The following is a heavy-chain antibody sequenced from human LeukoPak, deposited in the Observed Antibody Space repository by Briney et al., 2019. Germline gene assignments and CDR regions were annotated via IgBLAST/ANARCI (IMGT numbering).Heavy chain of an antibody. CDR2: ISAYNGNT. D-gene: IGHD2-2*01. V-gene: IGHV1-18*01. Sequence: ASVKVSCKASGYTLTSYGISWVRQAPGQGLEWMGWISAYNGNTNYAQKLQGRVTMTTDTSTSTAYMELRSLRSDDTAVYYCARDRGRVVPAVDDAFDIWGQGTMVTVSS. CDR1: GYTLTSYG. J-gene: IGHJ3*02. CDR3: ARDRGRVVPAVDDAFDI.